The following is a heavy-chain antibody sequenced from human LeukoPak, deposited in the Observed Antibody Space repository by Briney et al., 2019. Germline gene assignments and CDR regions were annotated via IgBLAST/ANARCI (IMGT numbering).Heavy chain of an antibody. CDR2: ISHSGST. J-gene: IGHJ5*02. CDR3: AIRKYYDILTGYRKIPTSGFDP. D-gene: IGHD3-9*01. CDR1: GGSFSYYY. Sequence: PSETLSLTCAVYGGSFSYYYWSWIRQPPGKTLEWIGEISHSGSTNYNPSLKSRVTISVDTSKNQFSLKLSSVTAADTAVYYCAIRKYYDILTGYRKIPTSGFDPWGQGTLVTVSS. V-gene: IGHV4-34*01.